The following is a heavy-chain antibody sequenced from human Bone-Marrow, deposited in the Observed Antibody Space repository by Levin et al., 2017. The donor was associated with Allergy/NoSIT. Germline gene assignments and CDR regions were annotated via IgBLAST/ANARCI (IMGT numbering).Heavy chain of an antibody. CDR1: GFSLSTSGMR. J-gene: IGHJ4*02. CDR3: ARAYGSGSYYNVFDY. D-gene: IGHD3-10*01. CDR2: IDWDDDK. Sequence: GSGPTLVKPTQTLTLTCTFSGFSLSTSGMRVSWIRQPAGKALEWLARIDWDDDKFYSTSLKTRLTISKDTSKNQVVLTMTNMDPVDTATYYCARAYGSGSYYNVFDYWGQGTLVTVSS. V-gene: IGHV2-70*04.